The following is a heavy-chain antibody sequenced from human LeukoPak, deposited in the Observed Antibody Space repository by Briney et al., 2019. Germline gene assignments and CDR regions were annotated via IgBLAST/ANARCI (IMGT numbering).Heavy chain of an antibody. CDR2: IYYSGNT. CDR3: ARGTYYYDSSGYPHDGLDI. D-gene: IGHD3-22*01. J-gene: IGHJ3*02. Sequence: PSETLSLTCTVSGGSISNYYWSWIRQPPGKGLEWIGYIYYSGNTNYNPSLKSRVTMSIDTSKNQFSLKLSSVTAADTAVYYCARGTYYYDSSGYPHDGLDIWGQGTTVTVSS. CDR1: GGSISNYY. V-gene: IGHV4-59*01.